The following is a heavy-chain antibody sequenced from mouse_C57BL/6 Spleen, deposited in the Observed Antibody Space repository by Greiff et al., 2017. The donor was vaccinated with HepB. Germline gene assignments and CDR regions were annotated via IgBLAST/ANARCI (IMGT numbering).Heavy chain of an antibody. J-gene: IGHJ3*01. CDR1: GYTFTSYW. CDR3: ARSDYYGSNLAY. D-gene: IGHD1-1*01. Sequence: QVQLQQPGAELVRPGSSVKLSCKASGYTFTSYWMHWVKQRPRQGLEWIGNIDPSDSETNYNQKFKDKATLTVDKSSSTAYMQLSSLTSEDSAVYYCARSDYYGSNLAYWGQGTLVTVSA. V-gene: IGHV1-52*01. CDR2: IDPSDSET.